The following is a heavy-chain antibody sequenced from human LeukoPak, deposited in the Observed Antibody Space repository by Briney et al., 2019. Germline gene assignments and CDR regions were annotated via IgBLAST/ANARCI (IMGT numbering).Heavy chain of an antibody. Sequence: SETLSLTCTVSGGSISSYYWSWIRQPPGKGLEWIGYIYYSGSTNYNPSLKSRATISVDTSKNQFSLKLSSVTAADTAVYYCAREGIAAPPGNAFDIWGQGTMVTVSS. J-gene: IGHJ3*02. CDR1: GGSISSYY. CDR2: IYYSGST. CDR3: AREGIAAPPGNAFDI. D-gene: IGHD6-13*01. V-gene: IGHV4-59*01.